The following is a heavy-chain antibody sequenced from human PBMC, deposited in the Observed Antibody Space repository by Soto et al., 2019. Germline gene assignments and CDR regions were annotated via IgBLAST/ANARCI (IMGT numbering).Heavy chain of an antibody. J-gene: IGHJ4*01. CDR3: ASGLVTTLHY. CDR1: GGSISSGGYS. D-gene: IGHD4-17*01. CDR2: IYHSGST. V-gene: IGHV4-30-2*01. Sequence: SETLSLTCAVSGGSISSGGYSWSWIRQPPGKGLEWIGYIYHSGSTYYNPSLKSRVTISVDRSKNQFSLKLSSVTVADTAVYYCASGLVTTLHYWGHGTLVTVSS.